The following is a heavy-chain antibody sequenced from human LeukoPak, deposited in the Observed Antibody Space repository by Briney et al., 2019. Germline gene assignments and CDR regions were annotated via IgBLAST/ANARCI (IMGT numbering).Heavy chain of an antibody. CDR1: GYTFTSSG. CDR3: ARDSGLYDYVWGSYRSD. Sequence: ASVKVSCKASGYTFTSSGISWVRQAPGQGLEWMGWISAYNGNTNYAQKLQGRVTMTTDTSTSTAYMELRSLRSDDTAVYYCARDSGLYDYVWGSYRSDWGQGTLVTVSS. V-gene: IGHV1-18*01. J-gene: IGHJ4*02. D-gene: IGHD3-16*02. CDR2: ISAYNGNT.